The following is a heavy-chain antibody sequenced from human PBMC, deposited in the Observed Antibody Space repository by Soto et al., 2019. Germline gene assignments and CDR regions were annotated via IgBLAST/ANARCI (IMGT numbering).Heavy chain of an antibody. CDR1: GGSISSYY. CDR2: IYYSGST. V-gene: IGHV4-59*01. D-gene: IGHD6-19*01. J-gene: IGHJ4*02. CDR3: ARGGGIAVAFDY. Sequence: SETLSLTCTVSGGSISSYYWSWIRQPPGKGLEWIGYIYYSGSTNYNPSLKSRVTISVDTSKNQFSLKLSSVTAADTAVYYCARGGGIAVAFDYWGQGTLVTSPQ.